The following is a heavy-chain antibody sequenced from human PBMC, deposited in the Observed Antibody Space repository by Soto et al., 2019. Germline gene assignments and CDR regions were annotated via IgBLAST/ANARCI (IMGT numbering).Heavy chain of an antibody. CDR1: GGSTSSSSYY. Sequence: SETLSLTCTVSGGSTSSSSYYWGWIRQPPGKGLEWIGSIYYSGSTYYNPSLKSRVTISVDTSKNQFSLKLSSVTAADTAVYYCARNGYSYGYGYYYYGMDVWGQGTTVTVSS. CDR2: IYYSGST. J-gene: IGHJ6*02. CDR3: ARNGYSYGYGYYYYGMDV. V-gene: IGHV4-39*01. D-gene: IGHD5-18*01.